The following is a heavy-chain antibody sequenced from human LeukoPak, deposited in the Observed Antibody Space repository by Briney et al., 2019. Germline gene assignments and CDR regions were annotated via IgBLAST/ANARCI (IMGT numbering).Heavy chain of an antibody. D-gene: IGHD2-8*01. CDR1: GFTFSNYA. Sequence: RAGGSLRLSCVASGFTFSNYAMSWVRQAPGKGLEWVSAIRDSGANIYYADSVKGRFTISRDNSKNTLFLQMNSLRAEDAAVYYCAKDMGYFTGMDVWGQGTTVTVSS. CDR2: IRDSGANI. V-gene: IGHV3-23*01. CDR3: AKDMGYFTGMDV. J-gene: IGHJ6*02.